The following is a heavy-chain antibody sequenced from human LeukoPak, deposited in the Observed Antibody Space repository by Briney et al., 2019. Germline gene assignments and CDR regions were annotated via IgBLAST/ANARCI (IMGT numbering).Heavy chain of an antibody. V-gene: IGHV1-46*01. D-gene: IGHD3-22*01. CDR1: GYTFTSYY. CDR2: INPSGGST. Sequence: ASVKVSCKASGYTFTSYYMHWVRQAPGQGLEWMGIINPSGGSTSYAQKFQGRVTITRDTSTSTVYMEMSSLRSEDTAVYYCARLRAQLTENNYYDSSGPNWFDPWGQGTLVTVSS. J-gene: IGHJ5*02. CDR3: ARLRAQLTENNYYDSSGPNWFDP.